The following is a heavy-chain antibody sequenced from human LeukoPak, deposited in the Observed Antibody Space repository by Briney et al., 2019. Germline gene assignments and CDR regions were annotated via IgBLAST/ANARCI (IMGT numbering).Heavy chain of an antibody. D-gene: IGHD6-6*01. CDR2: IYHSGST. CDR3: ARHRSIAANFDY. Sequence: PSKTLSRTFAASGDAISSGDCWSWIRQPPGKWLEWIGSIYHSGSTYYNPSLKSRVTISVDTSKNQFSLKLSSVTAADTAVYYCARHRSIAANFDYWGQGTLVTVSS. J-gene: IGHJ4*02. CDR1: GDAISSGDC. V-gene: IGHV4-38-2*01.